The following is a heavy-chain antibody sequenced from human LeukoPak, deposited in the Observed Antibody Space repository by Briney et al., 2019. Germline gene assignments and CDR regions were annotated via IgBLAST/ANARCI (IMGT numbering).Heavy chain of an antibody. J-gene: IGHJ4*02. V-gene: IGHV3-74*01. CDR1: GFTFSSYW. CDR3: ARGEAVYAVAEYYFDY. CDR2: INSGGSST. D-gene: IGHD6-19*01. Sequence: GGSLRLSCAASGFTFSSYWMHWVRQAPGKGLVWVSRINSGGSSTSYADSVKGRFTISRDNAKSTLYLQMNSLRAEDTAVYYCARGEAVYAVAEYYFDYWGQGTLVTVSS.